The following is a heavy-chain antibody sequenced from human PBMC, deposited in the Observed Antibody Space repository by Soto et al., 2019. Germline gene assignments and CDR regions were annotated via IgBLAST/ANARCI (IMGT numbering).Heavy chain of an antibody. CDR2: IYWNDDK. J-gene: IGHJ4*02. Sequence: QITLKESGPTLVKPTQTLTLTCTFSGFSLHTSGVAVGWIRQPPGKALEWLALIYWNDDKRYSPSLKTRLTITKGTSKNQVVLTLTNMDPVDTATYYCAHSILSGSTWTGTFDYWGQGTLVTVSS. CDR1: GFSLHTSGVA. D-gene: IGHD6-13*01. CDR3: AHSILSGSTWTGTFDY. V-gene: IGHV2-5*01.